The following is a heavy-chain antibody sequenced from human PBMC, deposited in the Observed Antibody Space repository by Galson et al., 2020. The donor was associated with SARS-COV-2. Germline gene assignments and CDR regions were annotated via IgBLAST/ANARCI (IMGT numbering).Heavy chain of an antibody. V-gene: IGHV3-30*01. CDR2: ISYDGSNK. D-gene: IGHD2-8*01. Sequence: GGSLRLSCAASGFTFSSYAMHWVRQAPGKGLEWVAVISYDGSNKYYADSVKGRFTISRDNSKNTLYLQMNSLRAEDTAVYYCAREMVYDAFDIWGQGTMVTVSS. J-gene: IGHJ3*02. CDR3: AREMVYDAFDI. CDR1: GFTFSSYA.